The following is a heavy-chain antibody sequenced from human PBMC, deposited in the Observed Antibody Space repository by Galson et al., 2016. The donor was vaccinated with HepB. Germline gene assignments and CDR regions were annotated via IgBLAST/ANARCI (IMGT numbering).Heavy chain of an antibody. CDR1: GFTFSSYA. D-gene: IGHD6-6*01. CDR3: ARGRRIAAYWDY. V-gene: IGHV3-23*01. Sequence: SLRLSCAASGFTFSSYAMSWVRQAPGKGLEWVSSISASSGFTYYVDSVRGRFTISRDNSRNTLYLQMNSLRAEDTAVYYCARGRRIAAYWDYWGQGTLVTVSS. CDR2: ISASSGFT. J-gene: IGHJ4*02.